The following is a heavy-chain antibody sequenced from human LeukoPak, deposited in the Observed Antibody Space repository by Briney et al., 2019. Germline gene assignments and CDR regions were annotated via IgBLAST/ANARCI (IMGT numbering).Heavy chain of an antibody. D-gene: IGHD3-10*01. V-gene: IGHV1-8*01. CDR1: GYTFTSYD. J-gene: IGHJ4*02. CDR3: AVYGSGSYPFDY. Sequence: ASVKVSCKASGYTFTSYDINWVRQATGQGLEWMGWMNPNSGNTGYAQKFQGRVTMTRNTSISTAYMELSSLRSEDTAVYYCAVYGSGSYPFDYWGQGTLVTVSS. CDR2: MNPNSGNT.